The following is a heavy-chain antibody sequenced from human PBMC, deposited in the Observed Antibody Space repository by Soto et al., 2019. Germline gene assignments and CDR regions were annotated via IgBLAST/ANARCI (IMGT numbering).Heavy chain of an antibody. Sequence: QVQLQESGPGLVKPSETLSLTCTVSGGSITTYYWSWIRQPPGKGLEWIGYIHYEGSTNYNPSLKSRVTILVDTSQNQFSPRLTSVTAADTAVYFCARGRRSGWYHFDSWGQGTLVTVSS. CDR3: ARGRRSGWYHFDS. J-gene: IGHJ4*02. V-gene: IGHV4-59*01. CDR1: GGSITTYY. D-gene: IGHD6-19*01. CDR2: IHYEGST.